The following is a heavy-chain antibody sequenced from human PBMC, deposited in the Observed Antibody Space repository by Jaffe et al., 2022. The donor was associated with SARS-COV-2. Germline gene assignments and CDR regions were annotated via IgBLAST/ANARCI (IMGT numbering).Heavy chain of an antibody. J-gene: IGHJ3*02. CDR1: GFTFSRHW. V-gene: IGHV3-7*01. CDR3: ARLRGDYTALDM. D-gene: IGHD4-17*01. Sequence: EVQLVESGGGLVQPGGSLRLSCAASGFTFSRHWMSWVRQAPGKGLEWVASIRQGGSDKYYVDSVKGRFTISRDDAKISLYLQMNSLRAEDSAVYFCARLRGDYTALDMWGQGTMVTVSS. CDR2: IRQGGSDK.